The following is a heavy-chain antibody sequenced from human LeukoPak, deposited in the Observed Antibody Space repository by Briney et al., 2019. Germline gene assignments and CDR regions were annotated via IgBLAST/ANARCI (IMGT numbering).Heavy chain of an antibody. Sequence: GGSLRLSCAASGFTFSSYGMHWVRQAPGKGLEWVAVIWYDGSNKYYADSVRGRFTISRDNSKNTLYLQMNSLRAEDTAVYYCAKKPRRYCSSTSCRNFWGQGTMVTVSS. CDR1: GFTFSSYG. CDR3: AKKPRRYCSSTSCRNF. D-gene: IGHD2-2*01. CDR2: IWYDGSNK. V-gene: IGHV3-33*06. J-gene: IGHJ3*01.